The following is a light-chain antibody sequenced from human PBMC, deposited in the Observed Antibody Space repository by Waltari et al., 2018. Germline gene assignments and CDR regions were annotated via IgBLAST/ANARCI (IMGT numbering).Light chain of an antibody. CDR3: GAWDDSLNALYV. J-gene: IGLJ1*01. CDR1: RSNTGSNA. V-gene: IGLV1-44*01. Sequence: HSVLTQPPSPSRTPGQRVTISCSGSRSNTGSNAVNWYQQFPGTAPKLRIYRNNQRPSGGPDRFPGSKSGTSASLAISGLQSEDEADYYCGAWDDSLNALYVFGTGTKVTVL. CDR2: RNN.